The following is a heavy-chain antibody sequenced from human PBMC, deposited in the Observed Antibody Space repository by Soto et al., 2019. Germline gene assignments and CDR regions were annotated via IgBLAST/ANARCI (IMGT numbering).Heavy chain of an antibody. CDR1: GYTFTTYG. CDR2: ISAYSGDT. J-gene: IGHJ3*02. CDR3: ARERNSSAWYREAFDI. Sequence: ASVKVSCKASGYTFTTYGISWVRQAPGQGLEWMGWISAYSGDTNYSQKLQGRFTMTTDTSTSTAYMDLRSLRSDDTAVYYCARERNSSAWYREAFDIWGQGTMVTVS. D-gene: IGHD6-19*01. V-gene: IGHV1-18*01.